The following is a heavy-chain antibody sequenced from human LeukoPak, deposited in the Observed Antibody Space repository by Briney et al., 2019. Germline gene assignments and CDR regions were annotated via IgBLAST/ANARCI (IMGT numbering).Heavy chain of an antibody. V-gene: IGHV1-2*02. J-gene: IGHJ4*02. CDR2: INPNSGGT. D-gene: IGHD1-7*01. Sequence: GASVKVSCKASGYTFTGYYMHWVRQSPGQGLEWKGWINPNSGGTNYAQKFQGRVTMTRDTSISTAYMELSRLRSDDTAVYYCAREDWNYGQFDYWGQGTLVTVSS. CDR3: AREDWNYGQFDY. CDR1: GYTFTGYY.